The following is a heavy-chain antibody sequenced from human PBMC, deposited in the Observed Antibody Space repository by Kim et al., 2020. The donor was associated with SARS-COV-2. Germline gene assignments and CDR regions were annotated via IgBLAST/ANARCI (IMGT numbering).Heavy chain of an antibody. Sequence: GGSLRLSCAAAGFTFSGSAMHWVRQASGKGLEWVGRIRSKANSYETAYAASVKGRFTISRDDSKNTGYLQMNSLKTEDTAVYYCTRTPGIAAAPARLGGNWGQGTLLTLSA. CDR3: TRTPGIAAAPARLGGN. CDR2: IRSKANSYET. J-gene: IGHJ4*02. D-gene: IGHD6-13*01. CDR1: GFTFSGSA. V-gene: IGHV3-73*01.